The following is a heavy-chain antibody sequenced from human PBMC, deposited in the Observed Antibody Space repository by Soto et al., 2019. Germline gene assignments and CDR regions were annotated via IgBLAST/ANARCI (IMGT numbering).Heavy chain of an antibody. Sequence: QVRLVQPAAEVKKPGASVKVSCKTSGYTFIRYGITWVRQAPGQGLEWMGWISPYNDYTNYAQQFQGRVSMTADTSTXTXYXXLGPLTSAETAAYYGGRGGYFDDVWGKLSHIGLDVWGQGTPVCVSS. J-gene: IGHJ6*02. CDR3: GRGGYFDDVWGKLSHIGLDV. V-gene: IGHV1-18*01. D-gene: IGHD3-16*01. CDR2: ISPYNDYT. CDR1: GYTFIRYG.